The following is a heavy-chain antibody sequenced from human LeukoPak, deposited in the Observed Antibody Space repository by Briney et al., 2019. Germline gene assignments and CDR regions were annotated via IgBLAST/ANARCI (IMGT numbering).Heavy chain of an antibody. CDR1: GFTVSSNF. V-gene: IGHV3-53*01. Sequence: GGSLRLSCAASGFTVSSNFMSWVRQAPGKGLGWVSVIYSGGTTYYADSVKGRFTISRDNSRNTLYLQMNSLRAEDTAVYYCARDGYGNNYMDVWGKGTTVTVSS. J-gene: IGHJ6*03. CDR3: ARDGYGNNYMDV. D-gene: IGHD1/OR15-1a*01. CDR2: IYSGGTT.